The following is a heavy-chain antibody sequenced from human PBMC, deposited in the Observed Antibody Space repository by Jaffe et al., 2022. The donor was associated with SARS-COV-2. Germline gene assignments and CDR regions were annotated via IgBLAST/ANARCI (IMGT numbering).Heavy chain of an antibody. J-gene: IGHJ4*02. D-gene: IGHD3-22*01. CDR1: GGSFSGYY. CDR2: INHSGST. CDR3: ATTDSSGYPLDY. V-gene: IGHV4-34*01. Sequence: QVQLQQWGAGLLKPSETLSLTCAVYGGSFSGYYWSWIRQPPGKGLEWIGEINHSGSTNYNPSLKSRVTISVDTSKNQFSLKLSSVTAADTAVYYCATTDSSGYPLDYWGQGTLVTVSS.